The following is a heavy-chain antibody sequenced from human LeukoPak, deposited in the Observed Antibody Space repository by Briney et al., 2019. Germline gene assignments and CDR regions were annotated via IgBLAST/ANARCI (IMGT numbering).Heavy chain of an antibody. Sequence: PGGSLRLSCAVSGFTCSDYSMNWVRQAPGEGLGWVSYISSSGFTINYADSVKGRFTISRDNAKNSLYLQMNSLRAEDTAVYYCVRGVPKTSYYYYYMDVWGKGTTVTVS. CDR1: GFTCSDYS. J-gene: IGHJ6*03. CDR2: ISSSGFTI. V-gene: IGHV3-48*01. D-gene: IGHD4-11*01. CDR3: VRGVPKTSYYYYYMDV.